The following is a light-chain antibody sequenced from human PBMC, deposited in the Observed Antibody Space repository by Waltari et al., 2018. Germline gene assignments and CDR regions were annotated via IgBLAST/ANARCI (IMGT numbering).Light chain of an antibody. CDR2: DVT. CDR3: SSYSSISTLV. J-gene: IGLJ2*01. V-gene: IGLV2-14*03. Sequence: QSALTQPASVSGSPGQSITISCTGTSSDVGGFNYVSWYQQHPGEAPKLLLYDVTQRPSGVSNRFSGSKSANTASLTSSGLQAGDEAHYYCSSYSSISTLVFGGGTKLTVL. CDR1: SSDVGGFNY.